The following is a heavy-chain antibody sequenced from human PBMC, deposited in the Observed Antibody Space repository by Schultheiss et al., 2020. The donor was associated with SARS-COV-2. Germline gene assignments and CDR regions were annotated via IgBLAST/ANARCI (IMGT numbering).Heavy chain of an antibody. D-gene: IGHD3-10*01. CDR2: IYTSGST. Sequence: GSLRLSCTVSGGSISSYYWSWIRQPAGKGLEWIGRIYTSGSTNYNPSLKSRVIMSVDKSKNHLSLRLTSVTAADTAIYYCAKGYGSGTYNYYYFDLWGQGTRVTVSS. CDR3: AKGYGSGTYNYYYFDL. J-gene: IGHJ4*02. CDR1: GGSISSYY. V-gene: IGHV4-4*07.